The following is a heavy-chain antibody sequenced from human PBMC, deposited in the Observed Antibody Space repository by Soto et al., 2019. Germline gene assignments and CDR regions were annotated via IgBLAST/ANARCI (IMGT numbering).Heavy chain of an antibody. D-gene: IGHD3-22*01. CDR3: ARHLGGYYYDSSGYAHYYYYGMDV. CDR1: GYSFTSYW. J-gene: IGHJ6*02. CDR2: IYPGDSDT. Sequence: ESLKISRKGSGYSFTSYWIGLVRQMPGKGMEWMGIIYPGDSDTRYSPSFQGQVTISADKSISTAYLQWSSLKASDTAMYYCARHLGGYYYDSSGYAHYYYYGMDVWGQGTTVTVSS. V-gene: IGHV5-51*01.